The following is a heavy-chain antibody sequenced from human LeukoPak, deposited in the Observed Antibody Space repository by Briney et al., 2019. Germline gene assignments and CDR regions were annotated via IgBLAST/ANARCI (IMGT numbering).Heavy chain of an antibody. CDR2: ISYDGSNK. Sequence: GGSLRLSCAASGFTFSSYGMHWVRQAPGKGLEWVAVISYDGSNKYYADSVKGRFTISRDNSKNTLYLQMNSLRAEDTAMYFCARDLSTSLPGGFDYWGQGTLVTVSS. CDR3: ARDLSTSLPGGFDY. D-gene: IGHD2-2*01. J-gene: IGHJ4*02. V-gene: IGHV3-30*03. CDR1: GFTFSSYG.